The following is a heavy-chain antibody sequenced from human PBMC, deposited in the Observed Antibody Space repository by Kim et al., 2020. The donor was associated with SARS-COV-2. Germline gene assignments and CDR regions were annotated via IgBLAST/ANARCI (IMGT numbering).Heavy chain of an antibody. V-gene: IGHV1-3*01. CDR3: ARVRLGSLNWFDP. D-gene: IGHD1-26*01. CDR2: GNT. Sequence: GNTKYSQKFQGRVTITRDTSASTAYMELSSLRSADTAVYYCARVRLGSLNWFDPWGQGTLVTVSS. J-gene: IGHJ5*02.